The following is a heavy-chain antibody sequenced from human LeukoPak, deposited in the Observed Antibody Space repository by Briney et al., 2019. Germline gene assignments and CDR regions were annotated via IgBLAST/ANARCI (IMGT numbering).Heavy chain of an antibody. D-gene: IGHD6-19*01. Sequence: GGSLRLSCAASGFTFSSYWMHWVRQAPGRGLVWVSRISIDGSITTYADSVKGRFTTSRDNAKNTLYLQMNSLRAEDTAVYYCARETAVAGTYYSDYWGQGTLVTVSS. CDR2: ISIDGSIT. CDR3: ARETAVAGTYYSDY. J-gene: IGHJ4*02. V-gene: IGHV3-74*01. CDR1: GFTFSSYW.